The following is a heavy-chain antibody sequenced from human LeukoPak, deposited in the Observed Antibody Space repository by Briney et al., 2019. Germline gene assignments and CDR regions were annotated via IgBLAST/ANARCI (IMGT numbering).Heavy chain of an antibody. V-gene: IGHV4-59*01. Sequence: PSETLSLTCTVSGGSIGGYYWSWVRQPPGKGLEWIGHVYDSGRTNYNPSLKSRVTMSLDTSKNQFSLILNSVTAADTALYYCARVRGLGLFDYWGRGTQVTVFS. CDR2: VYDSGRT. D-gene: IGHD3-10*01. CDR1: GGSIGGYY. CDR3: ARVRGLGLFDY. J-gene: IGHJ4*02.